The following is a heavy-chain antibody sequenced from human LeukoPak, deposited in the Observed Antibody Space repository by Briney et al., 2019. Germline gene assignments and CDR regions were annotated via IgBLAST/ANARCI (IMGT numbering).Heavy chain of an antibody. D-gene: IGHD3-10*01. J-gene: IGHJ4*02. Sequence: SETLSLTCTVSGGSISSSSYYWGWIRQPPGKGLEWIGSIYYSGSSYYNPSLKSRVTISVDTSKNQFSLKLSSVTAADTAVYYCAGLNYGSGQRWGQGTLVTVSS. CDR2: IYYSGSS. CDR1: GGSISSSSYY. CDR3: AGLNYGSGQR. V-gene: IGHV4-39*01.